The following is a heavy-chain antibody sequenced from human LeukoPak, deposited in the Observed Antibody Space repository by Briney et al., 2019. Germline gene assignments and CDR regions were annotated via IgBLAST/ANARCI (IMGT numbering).Heavy chain of an antibody. CDR1: GGSISSYY. J-gene: IGHJ4*02. D-gene: IGHD2-15*01. V-gene: IGHV4-59*01. CDR3: AGGAVVAATY. CDR2: IYYSGST. Sequence: PSETLSLTCTVSGGSISSYYWSWIRQPPGKGLEWIGYIYYSGSTNYNPSLKSRVTISVDTSKNQFSLKLSSVTAADTAVYYCAGGAVVAATYWGQGTLVTVSS.